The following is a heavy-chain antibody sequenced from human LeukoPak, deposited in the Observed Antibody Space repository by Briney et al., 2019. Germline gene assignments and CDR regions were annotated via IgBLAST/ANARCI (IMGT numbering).Heavy chain of an antibody. J-gene: IGHJ1*01. Sequence: GGSLRLSCAASGFTFSSYAMSWVRQAPGKGLEWVSAISGSGGSTYYADSVKGRFTISRDNSKNTLYLQMNSLRAEDTAVYYCARSTYYYDSGGLQHWGQGTLVTVSS. CDR3: ARSTYYYDSGGLQH. D-gene: IGHD3-22*01. V-gene: IGHV3-23*01. CDR2: ISGSGGST. CDR1: GFTFSSYA.